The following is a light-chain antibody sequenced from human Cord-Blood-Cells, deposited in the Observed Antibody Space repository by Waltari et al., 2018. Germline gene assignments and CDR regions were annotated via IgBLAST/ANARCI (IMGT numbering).Light chain of an antibody. CDR2: EGS. CDR1: SSDVGTYNL. CDR3: CSYEGSSTLV. Sequence: QSALTQPAPVSSSPGQSITISCTGTSSDVGTYNLVPWYQQHPGKAPKLMIYEGSKRPSGVSNRFSGSKSGNTVSVTISGLQAEDEADYYCCSYEGSSTLVCGGGTKLTGL. V-gene: IGLV2-23*01. J-gene: IGLJ2*01.